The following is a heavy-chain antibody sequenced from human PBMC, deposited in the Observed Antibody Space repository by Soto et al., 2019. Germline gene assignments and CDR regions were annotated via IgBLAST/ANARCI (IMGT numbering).Heavy chain of an antibody. V-gene: IGHV1-18*01. Sequence: ASVKVSCKASGYTFTSYGISWVRQAPGQGLEWMGWISAYNGNTNYAQKLQGRVTMTTDKSTSTAYMELSSLRSEDTAVYYCARVKVAAAGPYFDYWGQGTLVTVSS. CDR2: ISAYNGNT. J-gene: IGHJ4*02. CDR1: GYTFTSYG. CDR3: ARVKVAAAGPYFDY. D-gene: IGHD6-13*01.